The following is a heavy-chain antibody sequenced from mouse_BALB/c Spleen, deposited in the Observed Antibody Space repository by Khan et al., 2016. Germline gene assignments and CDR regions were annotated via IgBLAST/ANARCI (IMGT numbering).Heavy chain of an antibody. J-gene: IGHJ1*01. CDR1: DYSFTSDY. V-gene: IGHV1-66*01. CDR2: IFPGSGIT. D-gene: IGHD2-2*01. CDR3: ARGPYAYDWYFDV. Sequence: VQLQESGPELVKPGASVKMPCKASDYSFTSDYIHWVKQRPGQGLEWIGWIFPGSGITRYNEKFKGKATLTADTSSSTVYMQFSSLTSEDSAVYLGARGPYAYDWYFDVWGAGTTVTVSS.